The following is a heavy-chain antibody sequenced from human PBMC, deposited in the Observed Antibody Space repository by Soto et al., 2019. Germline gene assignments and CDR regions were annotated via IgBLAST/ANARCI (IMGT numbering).Heavy chain of an antibody. J-gene: IGHJ6*02. CDR2: INAGNGNT. D-gene: IGHD6-13*01. CDR1: GYTFTSYA. CDR3: ARDMFLVAAAGTEPYHYYGMDV. Sequence: ASVKVSCKASGYTFTSYAMHWVRQAPGQRLEWMGWINAGNGNTKYSQKFQGRVTITRDTSASTAYMELSSLRSEDTAVYYCARDMFLVAAAGTEPYHYYGMDVWGQGTTVNVSS. V-gene: IGHV1-3*01.